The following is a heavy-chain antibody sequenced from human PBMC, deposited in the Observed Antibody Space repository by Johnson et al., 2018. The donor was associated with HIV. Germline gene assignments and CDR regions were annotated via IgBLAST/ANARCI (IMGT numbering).Heavy chain of an antibody. D-gene: IGHD6-13*01. CDR2: IKDDGSEK. CDR1: GFTFSSYA. V-gene: IGHV3-7*03. CDR3: ARPNRPQYRSTFDI. J-gene: IGHJ3*02. Sequence: MQLVESGGGVVQPGRSLRLSCAASGFTFSSYAMHWVRQAPGKGLEWVANIKDDGSEKSYVDSVKGRFTISRDNAKNSLYLQMSSLRAEDTAIYYCARPNRPQYRSTFDIWGQGTKVTVSS.